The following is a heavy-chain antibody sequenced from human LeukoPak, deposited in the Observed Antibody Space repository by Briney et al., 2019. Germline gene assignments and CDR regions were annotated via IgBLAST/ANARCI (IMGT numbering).Heavy chain of an antibody. D-gene: IGHD3-3*01. CDR2: IIPILGIA. Sequence: ASVKVSCKASGGTFSSYTISWVRQAPGQGLEWMGRIIPILGIANCAQKFQGRVTITADKSTSTAYMELSSLRSEDTAVYYCARDPHDKEYDFWSGYYGMDVWGQGTTVTVSS. V-gene: IGHV1-69*04. CDR3: ARDPHDKEYDFWSGYYGMDV. J-gene: IGHJ6*02. CDR1: GGTFSSYT.